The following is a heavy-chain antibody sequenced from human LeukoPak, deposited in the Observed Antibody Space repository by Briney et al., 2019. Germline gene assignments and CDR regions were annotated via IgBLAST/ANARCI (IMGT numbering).Heavy chain of an antibody. CDR1: GGSISSGSYY. CDR3: ARAAALGLDY. Sequence: SETLSLTCTVSGGSISSGSYYWSWIRQPAGKGLEWIGRIYTSGSTNYNPSLKSRVTISVDTSKNQFSLRLSSVTAADTAVYYCARAAALGLDYWGQGTLVTVSS. D-gene: IGHD6-13*01. V-gene: IGHV4-61*02. J-gene: IGHJ4*02. CDR2: IYTSGST.